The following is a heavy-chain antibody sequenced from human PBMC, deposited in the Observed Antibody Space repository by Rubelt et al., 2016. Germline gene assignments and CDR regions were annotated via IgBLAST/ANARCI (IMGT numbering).Heavy chain of an antibody. CDR1: GFTFSSYS. D-gene: IGHD2-8*01. V-gene: IGHV3-64D*09. J-gene: IGHJ4*02. CDR2: ISSNGGST. Sequence: VQLVESGGGVVQPGRSLRLSCAASGFTFSSYSMNWVRQAPGKGLEYVSAISSNGGSTYYEDSVNGRFTISRDNSKNTLYLQMSSLRAEDTAVYYCVKGGMVYATFWTFDYWGQGTLVTVSS. CDR3: VKGGMVYATFWTFDY.